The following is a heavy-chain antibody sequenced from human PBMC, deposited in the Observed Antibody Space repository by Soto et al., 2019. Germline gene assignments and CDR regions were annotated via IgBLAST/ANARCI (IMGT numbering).Heavy chain of an antibody. CDR2: INPSGGST. J-gene: IGHJ6*02. D-gene: IGHD4-17*01. CDR1: GYTFTSYY. V-gene: IGHV1-46*01. Sequence: ALVKVSCKASGYTFTSYYMHWVRQAPGQGLEWMGIINPSGGSTGYAQKFQGRVTMTRDTSTSTVYMELSSLRSEDTAVYYCARDRREGDYVGYYYYGMDVWGQGTTVTVSS. CDR3: ARDRREGDYVGYYYYGMDV.